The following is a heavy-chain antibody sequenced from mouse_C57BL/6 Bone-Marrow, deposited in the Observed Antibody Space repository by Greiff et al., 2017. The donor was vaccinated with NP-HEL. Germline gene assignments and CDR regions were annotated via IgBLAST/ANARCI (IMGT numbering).Heavy chain of an antibody. CDR2: ISSGGSYT. J-gene: IGHJ3*01. CDR1: GFTFSSYG. Sequence: EVKLVESGGDLVKPGGSLKLSCAASGFTFSSYGMSWVRQTPDKRLEWVATISSGGSYTYYPDSVKGRFTISRDNAKNTLYLQMSSLKSEDTAMYDCARKGNGHYPFAYWGQGTLVTVSA. V-gene: IGHV5-6*01. D-gene: IGHD6-1*01. CDR3: ARKGNGHYPFAY.